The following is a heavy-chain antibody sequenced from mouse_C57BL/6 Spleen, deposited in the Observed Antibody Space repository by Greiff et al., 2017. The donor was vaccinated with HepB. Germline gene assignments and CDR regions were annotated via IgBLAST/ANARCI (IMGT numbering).Heavy chain of an antibody. Sequence: VQLQQPGAELVKPGASVKVSCKASGYTFTSYWMHWVKQRPGQGLEWIGRIHPSDSDTNYNQKFKGKATLTVDKSSSTAYMELSSLTSEDSAVYYCAREGATARPPFAYWGQGTLVTVSA. J-gene: IGHJ3*01. V-gene: IGHV1-74*01. CDR1: GYTFTSYW. D-gene: IGHD1-2*01. CDR3: AREGATARPPFAY. CDR2: IHPSDSDT.